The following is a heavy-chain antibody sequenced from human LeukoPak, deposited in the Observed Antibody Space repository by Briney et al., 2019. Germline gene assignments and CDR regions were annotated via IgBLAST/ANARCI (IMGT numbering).Heavy chain of an antibody. J-gene: IGHJ3*02. Sequence: SETLSFTCTVSGGSISSYSWNWIRQSPGRGLEWIGYVYYSGSTMYNPSLRSRVTISVDTSKTQFSLKLSSVTAADTAVYYCARLKARDAFDIWGQGTMVTVSS. CDR3: ARLKARDAFDI. CDR1: GGSISSYS. CDR2: VYYSGST. V-gene: IGHV4-59*08.